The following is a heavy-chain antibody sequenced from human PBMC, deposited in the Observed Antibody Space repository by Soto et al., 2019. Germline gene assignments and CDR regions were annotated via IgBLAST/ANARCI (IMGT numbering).Heavy chain of an antibody. CDR2: ISDSGST. CDR1: GFTFSSYA. D-gene: IGHD2-2*01. V-gene: IGHV3-23*01. Sequence: EVQLLESGGGLVQPGGSLRLSCEASGFTFSSYAMSWVRQAPGKGLEWVSTISDSGSTYYADSVKGRFTISRDNSKITLYLQLNSLRAEDTAVYYCAKVWGEADYCRRTSCLYYFDCWGQGTLVTVSS. J-gene: IGHJ4*02. CDR3: AKVWGEADYCRRTSCLYYFDC.